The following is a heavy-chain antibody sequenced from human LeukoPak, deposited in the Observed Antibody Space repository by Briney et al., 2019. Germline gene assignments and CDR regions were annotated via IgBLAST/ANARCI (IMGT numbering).Heavy chain of an antibody. CDR2: LNPSIGAP. Sequence: ASVKVSCKASGYTFTGYYMHWVRQAPGQGLEWMDWLNPSIGAPNYAQKFQGRVTMTRDTSISTAYMELSRMRSDDTAVYYCARGAKGGLITMLVVVTTDAEYFQHWGQGTLVTVSS. CDR3: ARGAKGGLITMLVVVTTDAEYFQH. CDR1: GYTFTGYY. V-gene: IGHV1-2*02. D-gene: IGHD3-22*01. J-gene: IGHJ1*01.